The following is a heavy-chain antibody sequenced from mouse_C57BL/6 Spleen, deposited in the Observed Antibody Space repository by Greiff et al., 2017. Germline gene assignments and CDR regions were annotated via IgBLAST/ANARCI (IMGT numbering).Heavy chain of an antibody. V-gene: IGHV2-6-1*01. CDR2: IWSDGST. CDR1: GFSLTSYG. J-gene: IGHJ4*01. D-gene: IGHD2-4*01. Sequence: QVQLQQSGPGLVAPSQSLSITCTVSGFSLTSYGVHWVRQPPGKGLEWLVVIWSDGSTTYNSALKSRLSISKDNSKSQVFLKMNSLQTDDTAMYYGARQGAIYYDYDSYYAMDYWGQGTSVTVSS. CDR3: ARQGAIYYDYDSYYAMDY.